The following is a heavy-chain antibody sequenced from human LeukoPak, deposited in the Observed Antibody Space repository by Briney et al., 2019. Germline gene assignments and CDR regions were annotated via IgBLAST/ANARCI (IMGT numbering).Heavy chain of an antibody. Sequence: ASVKVSCKASGYTFTSYAMHWVRQAPGQRLEWMGWINAGNGNTKYSQEFQGRVTITRDTSASIAHMELSSLTAEDTAVYYCAKDYFPWGDYDIMLGADWGQGTLVTVSS. CDR3: AKDYFPWGDYDIMLGAD. V-gene: IGHV1-3*03. CDR2: INAGNGNT. D-gene: IGHD3-22*01. J-gene: IGHJ4*02. CDR1: GYTFTSYA.